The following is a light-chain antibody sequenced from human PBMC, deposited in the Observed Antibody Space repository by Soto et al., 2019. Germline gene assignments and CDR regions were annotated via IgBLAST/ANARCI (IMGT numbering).Light chain of an antibody. CDR1: QSVSSSY. V-gene: IGKV3-20*01. CDR3: QQYGSSLPIT. CDR2: GAS. J-gene: IGKJ5*01. Sequence: ERVMTQSPATLSVSPGERATLSCRASQSVSSSYLAWYQQKPGQAPRLLIYGASSRATGIPDRFSGSGSGTDFTLTISRLEPEDFAVYYCQQYGSSLPITFGQGTRLEIK.